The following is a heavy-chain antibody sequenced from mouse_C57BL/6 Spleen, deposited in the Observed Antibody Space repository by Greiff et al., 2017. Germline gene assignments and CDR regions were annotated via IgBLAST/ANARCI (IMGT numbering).Heavy chain of an antibody. D-gene: IGHD2-2*01. CDR2: INPSRGYT. V-gene: IGHV1-7*01. CDR3: ARVPYGYDAPYDY. Sequence: VQLQESGAELAKPGASVKLSCKASGYTFTSYWMHWVKQRPGQGLEWIGCINPSRGYTKYNQKFKDKATLTADTSSSAAYMQLSSLTYEDSAVYYCARVPYGYDAPYDYWGQGTTLTVSS. CDR1: GYTFTSYW. J-gene: IGHJ2*01.